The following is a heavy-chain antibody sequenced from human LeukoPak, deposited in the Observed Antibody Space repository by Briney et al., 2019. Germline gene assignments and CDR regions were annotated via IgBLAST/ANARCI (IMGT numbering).Heavy chain of an antibody. CDR2: IRYDGSNR. D-gene: IGHD6-19*01. J-gene: IGHJ4*02. CDR1: GFSFITYG. CDR3: AKNKYSSGWRGNYFDY. Sequence: GGSLRLSCAASGFSFITYGIHWVRQAPGKGLEWVAFIRYDGSNRFYADSVKGRFTISRDNFKNTLYLQMNSLRAEDTAVYYCAKNKYSSGWRGNYFDYWGQGTLVTVSS. V-gene: IGHV3-30*02.